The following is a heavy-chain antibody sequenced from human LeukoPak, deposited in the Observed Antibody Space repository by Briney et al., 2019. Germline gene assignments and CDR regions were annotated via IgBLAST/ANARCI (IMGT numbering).Heavy chain of an antibody. CDR2: IYWNDDK. V-gene: IGHV2-5*01. CDR1: GFSFSTSRVG. CDR3: AHEHMIRGVPEYYFGY. Sequence: SAPTLSLPTPTLTLTITLSGFSFSTSRVGVGWIRQPPGKALEWLTPIYWNDDKRYSPSLKSRLTITRDTSKNQLVLTMTNMDPVDTATYYCAHEHMIRGVPEYYFGYWGQGILVTVSS. J-gene: IGHJ4*02. D-gene: IGHD3-10*01.